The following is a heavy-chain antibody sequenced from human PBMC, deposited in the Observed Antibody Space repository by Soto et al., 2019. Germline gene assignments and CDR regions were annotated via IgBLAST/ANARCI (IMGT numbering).Heavy chain of an antibody. V-gene: IGHV4-39*01. Sequence: QLQLQESGPGLVKPSETLSLTCTVSGGSISSSSYYWGWIRQPPGKGLEWIGSIYYSGSTYYNPSLKSRVTISVDTSKNQFSLKLSSVTAADTAVYYCARQYDILTGLRPPQYYYYYYMDVWGKGTTVTVSS. J-gene: IGHJ6*03. CDR1: GGSISSSSYY. CDR2: IYYSGST. D-gene: IGHD3-9*01. CDR3: ARQYDILTGLRPPQYYYYYYMDV.